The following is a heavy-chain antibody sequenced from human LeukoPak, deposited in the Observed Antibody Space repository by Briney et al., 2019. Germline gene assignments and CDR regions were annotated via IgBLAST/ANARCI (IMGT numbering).Heavy chain of an antibody. CDR2: IYYSGTT. D-gene: IGHD3-16*01. V-gene: IGHV4-59*11. J-gene: IGHJ4*02. Sequence: PSETLSLTCSVSGGSISSHYWSWVRQPPGKGLEWIAYIYYSGTTNYNPSLESRVTISVDTSKNQFSLKLSSVTAADTAVYYCARVGLGELMDWGQGTLVTVSS. CDR1: GGSISSHY. CDR3: ARVGLGELMD.